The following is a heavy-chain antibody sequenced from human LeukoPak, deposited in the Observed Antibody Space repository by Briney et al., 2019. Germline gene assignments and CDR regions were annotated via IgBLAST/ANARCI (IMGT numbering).Heavy chain of an antibody. D-gene: IGHD6-19*01. Sequence: SETLSLTCAVYGVSFSGYYWNWIRQPPGKGLEWIGEINHSGSTNYNPSLKSRVTISVDTSKNQFSLKLSSVTAADTAVYYCAKEPEHSRGWYLGTTHNWSDPWGQGILVIVSS. CDR3: AKEPEHSRGWYLGTTHNWSDP. J-gene: IGHJ5*02. CDR1: GVSFSGYY. V-gene: IGHV4-34*01. CDR2: INHSGST.